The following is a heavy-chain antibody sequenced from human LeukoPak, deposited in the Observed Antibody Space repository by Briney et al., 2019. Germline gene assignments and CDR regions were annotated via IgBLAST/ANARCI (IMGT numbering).Heavy chain of an antibody. CDR1: GFTFSSYA. CDR2: ITGSGGST. CDR3: ARDWALYYYDSSGYFDY. V-gene: IGHV3-23*01. Sequence: GGSLRLSCAASGFTFSSYAMSWVRQAPGKGLEWVSAITGSGGSTYYADSVKGRFAISRDNSKNTLYLQMNSLRAEDTAVYYCARDWALYYYDSSGYFDYWGQGTLVTVSS. D-gene: IGHD3-22*01. J-gene: IGHJ4*02.